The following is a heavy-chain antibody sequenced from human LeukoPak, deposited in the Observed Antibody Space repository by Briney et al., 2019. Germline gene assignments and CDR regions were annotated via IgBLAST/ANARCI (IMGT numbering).Heavy chain of an antibody. CDR2: INHSGST. J-gene: IGHJ6*03. V-gene: IGHV4-34*01. CDR3: ARRITMVRGVIMEYYYYYMDV. Sequence: ETLSLTCAVYGGSFSGYYWSWIRQPPGKGLEWIGEINHSGSTNYNPSLKSRVTISVDTSKNQFSLKLSSVTAADTAVYYCARRITMVRGVIMEYYYYYMDVWGKGTTVTISS. CDR1: GGSFSGYY. D-gene: IGHD3-10*01.